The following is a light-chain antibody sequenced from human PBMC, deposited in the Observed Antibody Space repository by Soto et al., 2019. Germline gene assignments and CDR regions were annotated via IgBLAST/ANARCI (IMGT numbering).Light chain of an antibody. CDR2: GAS. CDR1: QSVSSSY. Sequence: EIVLTQSPATLSLSPGERATLSCRASQSVSSSYLAWYQQKPGQAPRLLIYGASSRATGIPDRFSGSGSVTDFTLTISRLEPEDFAVYYCQQYGSSPRTFGPGTKVDIK. J-gene: IGKJ3*01. CDR3: QQYGSSPRT. V-gene: IGKV3-20*01.